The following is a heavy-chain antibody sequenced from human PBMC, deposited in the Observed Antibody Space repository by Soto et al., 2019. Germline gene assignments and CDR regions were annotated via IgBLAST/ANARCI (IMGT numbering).Heavy chain of an antibody. V-gene: IGHV4-59*08. CDR3: ARRRITMVRGVSYFDY. CDR1: GGSISSYY. CDR2: IYYSGST. D-gene: IGHD3-10*01. J-gene: IGHJ4*02. Sequence: SETLSLTCTVSGGSISSYYWSWIRQPPGKGLEWIGYIYYSGSTNYNPSLKSRVTISVDTSKNQFSLKLSSVTAADTAVYYCARRRITMVRGVSYFDYWGQGTLVTVSS.